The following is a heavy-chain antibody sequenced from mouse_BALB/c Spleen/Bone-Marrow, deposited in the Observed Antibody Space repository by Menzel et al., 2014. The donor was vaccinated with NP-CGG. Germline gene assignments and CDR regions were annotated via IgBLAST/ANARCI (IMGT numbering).Heavy chain of an antibody. V-gene: IGHV1-14*01. CDR1: GYTFTSYV. D-gene: IGHD1-1*01. J-gene: IGHJ3*01. Sequence: EVQGVESGPELVKPGASVKMSCKASGYTFTSYVMHWVKQKPGQGLEWIGYINPYNDGTKYNEKFKGKATLTSGKSSSTAYMELSSLTSEDSAVYYCARTYYYGSNLFAYWGQGTLVTVSA. CDR3: ARTYYYGSNLFAY. CDR2: INPYNDGT.